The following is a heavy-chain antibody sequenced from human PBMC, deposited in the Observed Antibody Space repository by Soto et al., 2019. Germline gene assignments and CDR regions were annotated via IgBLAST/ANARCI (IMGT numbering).Heavy chain of an antibody. V-gene: IGHV1-69*12. J-gene: IGHJ4*02. D-gene: IGHD6-19*01. CDR2: IIPIFGTA. CDR3: ARVPGAVAGDFYYFDY. Sequence: QVQLVQSGAEVKKPGSSVKVSCKASGGTFSSYAISWVRQAPGQGLEWMGGIIPIFGTANYAQKFQGRVTIPADEYTSTAYMELGSLRSEDTAVYYCARVPGAVAGDFYYFDYWGQGTLVTVSS. CDR1: GGTFSSYA.